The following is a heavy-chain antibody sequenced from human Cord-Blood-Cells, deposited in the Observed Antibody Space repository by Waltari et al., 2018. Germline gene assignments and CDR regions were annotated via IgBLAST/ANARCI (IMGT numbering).Heavy chain of an antibody. V-gene: IGHV4-34*01. J-gene: IGHJ4*02. CDR2: INHSGST. Sequence: QVQLQQWGAGLLKPSETLSLTCAVYGGSFSGYYCSWIRQPPGKGLEWIGEINHSGSTNYNPSLKSRVTISVDTSKNQFSLKLSSVTAADTAVYYCARGRGNDSSGYYYVDYWGQGTLVTVSS. D-gene: IGHD3-22*01. CDR1: GGSFSGYY. CDR3: ARGRGNDSSGYYYVDY.